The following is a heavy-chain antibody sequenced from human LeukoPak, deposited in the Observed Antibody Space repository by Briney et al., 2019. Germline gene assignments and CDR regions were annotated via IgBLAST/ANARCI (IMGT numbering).Heavy chain of an antibody. CDR2: INSDGSST. J-gene: IGHJ4*02. D-gene: IGHD5-18*01. CDR1: GFTFSSYW. V-gene: IGHV3-74*01. CDR3: ARAPGYGPRRPDY. Sequence: PGGSLRLSCAASGFTFSSYWMHWVRQAPGKGLVWVSRINSDGSSTSYADSVKGRFPISRDNAKNTLYLQMNSLRAEDTAVYYCARAPGYGPRRPDYWGQGTLVTVSS.